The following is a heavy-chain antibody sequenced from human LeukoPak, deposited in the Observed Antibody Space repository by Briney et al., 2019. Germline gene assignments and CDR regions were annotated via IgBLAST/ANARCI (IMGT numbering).Heavy chain of an antibody. CDR2: ISYGGGST. Sequence: GGSLRLSCAASGFTFTTYAMGWVRQAPGKGLEWVASISYGGGSTYYADSVKGRFTISRDNSKNTLYLQMNSLRAEDTAVYYCAKGRGRDGYRNPFDIWGQGTMVTVSS. J-gene: IGHJ3*02. CDR1: GFTFTTYA. V-gene: IGHV3-23*01. D-gene: IGHD5-24*01. CDR3: AKGRGRDGYRNPFDI.